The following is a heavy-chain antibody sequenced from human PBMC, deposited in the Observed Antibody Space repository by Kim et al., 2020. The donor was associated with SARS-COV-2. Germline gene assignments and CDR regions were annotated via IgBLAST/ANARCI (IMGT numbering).Heavy chain of an antibody. D-gene: IGHD6-13*01. CDR1: GSSIGIGYY. V-gene: IGHV4-38-2*02. CDR3: ARRDVSGWFNMDV. Sequence: SETLSLTCTVSGSSIGIGYYWSWIRQPPGRGLEWIVSISHTGNTYSNPSPQSRISISVDTSKRQFSLNVTSVTAAATAVYSCARRDVSGWFNMDVWGQGTMVTVSS. CDR2: ISHTGNT. J-gene: IGHJ3*01.